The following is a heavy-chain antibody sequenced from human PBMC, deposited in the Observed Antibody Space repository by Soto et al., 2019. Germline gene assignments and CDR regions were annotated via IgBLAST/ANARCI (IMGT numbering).Heavy chain of an antibody. CDR1: GGSVNNGNYY. D-gene: IGHD3-3*01. Sequence: SETLSLTCTVSGGSVNNGNYYWSWILQPPGKKLGWIGYVYYTGSTYSNPYLRSRLTLPIDPSNNQFSLNLTSLTAADTAAYYCASDLRVVRSRSGSLNGFDPWGQAALVTVSS. CDR2: VYYTGST. V-gene: IGHV4-61*01. CDR3: ASDLRVVRSRSGSLNGFDP. J-gene: IGHJ5*02.